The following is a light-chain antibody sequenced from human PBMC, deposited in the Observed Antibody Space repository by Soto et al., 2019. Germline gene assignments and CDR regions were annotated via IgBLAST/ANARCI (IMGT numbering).Light chain of an antibody. J-gene: IGLJ1*01. CDR3: SSFAGRNNFYV. V-gene: IGLV2-8*01. CDR2: EVT. CDR1: SSDVGGYNY. Sequence: QSALTQPPSASGSPGQSVTISCTGTSSDVGGYNYVSWYQQNPGKAPKLMIYEVTKRPSGVPDRFSGSKSGNTASLTVSGLQAEDEADYYCSSFAGRNNFYVFGTGTKVTVL.